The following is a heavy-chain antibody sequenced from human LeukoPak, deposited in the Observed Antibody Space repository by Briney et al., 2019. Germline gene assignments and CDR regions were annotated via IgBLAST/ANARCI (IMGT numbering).Heavy chain of an antibody. CDR3: ARTMVRAIPGFDY. V-gene: IGHV1-2*02. D-gene: IGHD3-10*01. CDR1: GYIFTGYY. CDR2: INPNSGGT. Sequence: GASVKVSCKASGYIFTGYYMHWVRQAPGQGLEWMGWINPNSGGTNYAQKFQGRVTMTRNTSTGTAYMELSSLTSEDTAVYYCARTMVRAIPGFDYWGQGTLVTVSS. J-gene: IGHJ4*02.